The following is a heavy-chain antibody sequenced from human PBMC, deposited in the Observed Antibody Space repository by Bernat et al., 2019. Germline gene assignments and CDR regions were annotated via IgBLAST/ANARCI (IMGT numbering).Heavy chain of an antibody. D-gene: IGHD1-26*01. CDR2: ISYDGSNK. CDR1: GFTFSSYG. Sequence: QVQLVESGGGVVQPGRSLRLSCAASGFTFSSYGMHWVRQAPGKGLEWVAVISYDGSNKYYADSVKGRFTISRDNSKNTLYLQMNSLGAEDTAVNYWAEDGALDPTDRCFELWGRGTLVTVSS. CDR3: AEDGALDPTDRCFEL. V-gene: IGHV3-30*18. J-gene: IGHJ2*01.